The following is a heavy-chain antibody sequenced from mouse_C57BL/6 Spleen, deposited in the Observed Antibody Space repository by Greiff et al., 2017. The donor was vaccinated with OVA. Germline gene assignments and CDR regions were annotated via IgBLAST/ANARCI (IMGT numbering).Heavy chain of an antibody. J-gene: IGHJ3*01. CDR3: ATGTGEAWVGY. Sequence: VQLQQPGAELVKPGASVKLSCKASGYTFTSYWMQWVKQRPGQGLEWIGEIDPSDSYTNYNQKFKGKATLTVDTSSSTAYMQLSSLTSEDTAVYYCATGTGEAWVGYWGQGTQVTVAA. CDR1: GYTFTSYW. V-gene: IGHV1-50*01. CDR2: IDPSDSYT. D-gene: IGHD3-3*01.